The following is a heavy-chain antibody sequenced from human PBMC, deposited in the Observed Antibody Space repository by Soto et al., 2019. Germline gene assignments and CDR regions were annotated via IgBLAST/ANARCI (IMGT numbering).Heavy chain of an antibody. CDR1: GGSFSGYY. D-gene: IGHD6-13*01. CDR3: ARDPIAGSWFSYYGMDV. V-gene: IGHV4-34*01. Sequence: QVQLQQWGAGLLKPSETLSLTCAVYGGSFSGYYWSWIRQPPVKGLAWIGEINHSGSTNYNPSLKSRVTISVDTSKNQFSLKLSSVTAADTAVYYCARDPIAGSWFSYYGMDVVGQGTTVTVSS. J-gene: IGHJ6*02. CDR2: INHSGST.